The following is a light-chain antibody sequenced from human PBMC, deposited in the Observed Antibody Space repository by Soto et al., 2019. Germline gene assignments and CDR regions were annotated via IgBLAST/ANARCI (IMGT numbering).Light chain of an antibody. CDR3: SSYAGSNNLGV. J-gene: IGLJ2*01. V-gene: IGLV2-8*01. CDR2: EVS. CDR1: SSDVGGYNY. Sequence: QSALTQPPSASGSPGQSVTISCTGTSSDVGGYNYVSWYQQHPGKAPNLMIYEVSKRPSGVPDRFSGSKSGNTASLTVSGLQAEDEAEYYCSSYAGSNNLGVFGGGTKLTVL.